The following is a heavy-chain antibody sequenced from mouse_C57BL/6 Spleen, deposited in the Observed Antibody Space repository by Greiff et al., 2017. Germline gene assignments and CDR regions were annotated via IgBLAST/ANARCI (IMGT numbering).Heavy chain of an antibody. CDR3: ARGYDGYYGREFAY. CDR2: ISYDGSN. D-gene: IGHD2-3*01. CDR1: GYSITSGYY. J-gene: IGHJ3*01. Sequence: EVKLMESGPGLVKPSQSLSLTCSVTGYSITSGYYWNWIRQVPGNRLEWMGYISYDGSNNYNPSLKNRISITRDTSKNQFFLKLNSVTTEDTATYYCARGYDGYYGREFAYWGQGTLVTVSA. V-gene: IGHV3-6*01.